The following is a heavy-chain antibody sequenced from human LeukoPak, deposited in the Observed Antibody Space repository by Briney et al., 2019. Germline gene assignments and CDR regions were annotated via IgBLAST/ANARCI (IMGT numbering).Heavy chain of an antibody. V-gene: IGHV1-46*01. D-gene: IGHD6-19*01. CDR2: INPSCGSK. CDR1: GYTFTSSS. Sequence: ASVKVSCKASGYTFTSSSMHWVRQAPGQGLEWMGIINPSCGSKSYAQKFQGRVTMPRDTSTSTVYMELSSLRSEDTAVYYCARESVAGGIDYWGQGTLVTVSS. CDR3: ARESVAGGIDY. J-gene: IGHJ4*02.